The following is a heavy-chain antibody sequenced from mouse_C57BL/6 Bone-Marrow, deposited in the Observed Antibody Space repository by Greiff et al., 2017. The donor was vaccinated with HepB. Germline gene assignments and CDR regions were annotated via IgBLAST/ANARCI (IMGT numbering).Heavy chain of an antibody. J-gene: IGHJ1*03. Sequence: EVQGVESGGDLVKPGGSLKLSCAASGFTFSSYGMSWVRQTPDKRLEWVATISSGGSYTYYPDSVKGRFTISRDNAKNTLYLQMSSLKSEDTAMYYCARQPDYYYGSRRDWYFDVWGTGTTVTVSS. D-gene: IGHD1-1*01. CDR2: ISSGGSYT. CDR3: ARQPDYYYGSRRDWYFDV. V-gene: IGHV5-6*01. CDR1: GFTFSSYG.